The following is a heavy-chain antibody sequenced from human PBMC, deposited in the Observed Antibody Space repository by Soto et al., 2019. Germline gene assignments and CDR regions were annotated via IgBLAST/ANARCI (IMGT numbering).Heavy chain of an antibody. Sequence: PSETLSLTCTVSGGSISSGGYYWSWIRQHPGKGLEWIGYIYYSGSTYYNPSLKSRVTISVDTSKNQFSLKLSSVTAADTAVYYCARVQYYGSGSPNWFDPWGQGTLVTVSS. CDR2: IYYSGST. CDR3: ARVQYYGSGSPNWFDP. CDR1: GGSISSGGYY. D-gene: IGHD3-10*01. V-gene: IGHV4-31*03. J-gene: IGHJ5*02.